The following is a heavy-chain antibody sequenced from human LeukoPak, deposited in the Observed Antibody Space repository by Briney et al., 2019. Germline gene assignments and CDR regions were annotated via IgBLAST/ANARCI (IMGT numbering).Heavy chain of an antibody. Sequence: HPGGSLRLSCAASGFTFSSYAVSWVRQAPGKGLEWVSAISGSGGSTYYADSVKGRFTISRDNSKNTLYLQMNSLRAEDTAVYYCARDLRQWLVQVYWGQGTLVTVSS. D-gene: IGHD6-19*01. CDR1: GFTFSSYA. CDR3: ARDLRQWLVQVY. V-gene: IGHV3-23*01. CDR2: ISGSGGST. J-gene: IGHJ4*02.